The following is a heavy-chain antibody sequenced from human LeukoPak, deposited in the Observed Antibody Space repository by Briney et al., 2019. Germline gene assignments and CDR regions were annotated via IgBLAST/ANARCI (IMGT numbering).Heavy chain of an antibody. V-gene: IGHV4-39*01. J-gene: IGHJ4*02. CDR2: MSSSGTT. CDR1: GGSISSSSHY. Sequence: SETLSLTCTVSGGSISSSSHYWGWIRQPPGKGLEWIASMSSSGTTYYKPSLKSRVTISVDTSTNQISLHLSSMSAADTAVYFCARSGYSFLVDSWGQGTLVTVS. CDR3: ARSGYSFLVDS. D-gene: IGHD5-18*01.